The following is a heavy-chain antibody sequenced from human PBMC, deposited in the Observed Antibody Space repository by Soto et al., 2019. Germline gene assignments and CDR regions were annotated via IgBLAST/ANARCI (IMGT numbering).Heavy chain of an antibody. CDR2: IKQDGSEQ. V-gene: IGHV3-7*05. J-gene: IGHJ6*02. CDR1: GFTFSGYW. CDR3: AREAV. Sequence: EVQLVESGGGLVQPGGSLRLSCAASGFTFSGYWMSWVRQAPGKGLEWVANIKQDGSEQFYVDSVKGRFTISRDNAKNSLSLQMNSLIAEDTAVYYCAREAVWGQGTTVTVSS.